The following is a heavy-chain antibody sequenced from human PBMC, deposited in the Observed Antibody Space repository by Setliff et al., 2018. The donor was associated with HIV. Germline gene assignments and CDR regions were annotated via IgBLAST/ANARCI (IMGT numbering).Heavy chain of an antibody. Sequence: PSQTLSLPCAISGDSVSNYSAAWNWIRQSPSRGLEWLGRTFHRSKWYSDYAESVRSRITINPDTSKNQLSLQLHSVTPEDTAVYYCARSITTACTVFDYWGQGTLVTVSS. J-gene: IGHJ4*02. CDR3: ARSITTACTVFDY. CDR1: GDSVSNYSAA. V-gene: IGHV6-1*01. CDR2: TFHRSKWYS. D-gene: IGHD6-25*01.